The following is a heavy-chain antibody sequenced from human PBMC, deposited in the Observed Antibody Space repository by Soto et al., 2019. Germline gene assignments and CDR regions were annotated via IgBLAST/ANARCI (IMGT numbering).Heavy chain of an antibody. Sequence: QVQLVQSGAEVKKPGASVKVSCKASGYTFTNYGISWVRQAPGQGLEWMGWISAYNGNTHYAQTLQGRVTMTTDTXTXXAYMELRSLRSDDTAVYYCAREYSSSLVHVTWFDPWGQGTLVTVSS. CDR1: GYTFTNYG. CDR2: ISAYNGNT. V-gene: IGHV1-18*01. J-gene: IGHJ5*02. D-gene: IGHD6-13*01. CDR3: AREYSSSLVHVTWFDP.